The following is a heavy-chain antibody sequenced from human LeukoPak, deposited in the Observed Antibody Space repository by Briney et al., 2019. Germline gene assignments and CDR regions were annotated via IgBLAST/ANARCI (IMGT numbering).Heavy chain of an antibody. CDR3: ARDPTTYGSGSYYYYFDY. CDR1: GFTFSSYS. D-gene: IGHD3-10*01. Sequence: GGSLRLSCAAFGFTFSSYSMNWVRQAPGKGLEWVSSISSSSIYTYYADSVKGRFTISRDNAKNSLYLQMNSLRAEDTAVYYCARDPTTYGSGSYYYYFDYWGQGTLVTVSS. V-gene: IGHV3-21*01. CDR2: ISSSSIYT. J-gene: IGHJ4*02.